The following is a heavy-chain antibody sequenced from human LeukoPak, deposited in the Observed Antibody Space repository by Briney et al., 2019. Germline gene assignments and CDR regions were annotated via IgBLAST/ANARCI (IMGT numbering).Heavy chain of an antibody. CDR1: GGSISSYY. J-gene: IGHJ3*02. V-gene: IGHV4-59*01. D-gene: IGHD3-10*01. CDR3: ARESVQGSAFDI. CDR2: IYYSGST. Sequence: SETLSLTCTVSGGSISSYYWSWIRQPPGKGLEWIGYIYYSGSTNYNPSLKSRVTISVDTSKNQFSLKLSSVTAADTAVYYCARESVQGSAFDIWGQGTMVTVSS.